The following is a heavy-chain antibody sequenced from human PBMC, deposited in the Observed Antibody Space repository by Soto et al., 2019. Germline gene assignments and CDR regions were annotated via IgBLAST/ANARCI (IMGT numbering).Heavy chain of an antibody. D-gene: IGHD2-8*02. J-gene: IGHJ4*02. CDR2: INHSGST. CDR3: ASGWSNFDY. CDR1: GGSFSGYY. V-gene: IGHV4-34*01. Sequence: SETLSLTCAVYGGSFSGYYWSWIRQPPGKGLEWIGEINHSGSTNYNPSLKSRVTISVDTSKNQFSLKLSSVTAADTAVYYCASGWSNFDYWGQGTLVTVSS.